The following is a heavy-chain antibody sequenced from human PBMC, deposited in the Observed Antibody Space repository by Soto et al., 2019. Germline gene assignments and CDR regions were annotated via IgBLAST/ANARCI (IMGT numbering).Heavy chain of an antibody. J-gene: IGHJ4*02. V-gene: IGHV4-61*01. CDR3: ARETPYGDYDY. D-gene: IGHD4-17*01. CDR2: IYYSGST. Sequence: SETLSLTCSVSDDSINSDKYYWGRIRQPPGKGLEWIGYIYYSGSTNYNPSLKSRVTISVDTSKNQFSLKLSSVTAADTAVYYCARETPYGDYDYWGQGTLVTVSS. CDR1: DDSINSDKYY.